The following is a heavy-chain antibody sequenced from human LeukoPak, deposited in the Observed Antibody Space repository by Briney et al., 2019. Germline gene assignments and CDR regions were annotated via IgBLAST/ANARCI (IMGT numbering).Heavy chain of an antibody. V-gene: IGHV3-30*04. CDR2: ISYDGSNK. D-gene: IGHD3-3*01. Sequence: GGSLRLSCAASGFTFSSYATHWVRQAPGKGLEWVAVISYDGSNKYYADSVKGRFTISRDNSKNTLYLQMNSLRAEDTAVYYCARNSIFDFWSGYYPYWGQGTLVTVSS. J-gene: IGHJ4*02. CDR1: GFTFSSYA. CDR3: ARNSIFDFWSGYYPY.